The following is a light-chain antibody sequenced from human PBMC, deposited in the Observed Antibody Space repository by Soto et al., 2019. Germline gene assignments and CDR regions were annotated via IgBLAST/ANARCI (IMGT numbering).Light chain of an antibody. CDR3: CSHVGGSSPQWV. Sequence: QSALTQPASVFGSAGQSITISCTGTSNDVGGYNLVSWFQQHPGKAPKLMISEVNKRPSGVSNRFSGSKSANTASLTISGLQAEDEADYYCCSHVGGSSPQWVFGGGTKLTVL. V-gene: IGLV2-23*02. J-gene: IGLJ3*02. CDR1: SNDVGGYNL. CDR2: EVN.